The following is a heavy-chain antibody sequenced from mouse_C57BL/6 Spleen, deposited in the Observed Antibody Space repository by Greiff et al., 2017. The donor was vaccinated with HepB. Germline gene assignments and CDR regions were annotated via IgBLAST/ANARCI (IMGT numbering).Heavy chain of an antibody. J-gene: IGHJ3*01. CDR3: TRRYDYPWFAY. Sequence: QVHVKQSGAELVRPGASVTLSCKASGYTFTDYEMHWVKQTPVHGLEWIGAIDPETGGTAYNQKFKGKAILTADKSSSTAYMELRSLTSEDSAVYYCTRRYDYPWFAYWGQGTLVTVSA. D-gene: IGHD2-4*01. CDR2: IDPETGGT. CDR1: GYTFTDYE. V-gene: IGHV1-15*01.